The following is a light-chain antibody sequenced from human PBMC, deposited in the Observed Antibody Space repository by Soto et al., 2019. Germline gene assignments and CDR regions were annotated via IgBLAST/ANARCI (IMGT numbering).Light chain of an antibody. Sequence: EIVLTQSPATLALSPGERATLSCGASQSVGSSLAWYQQKPGQAPRLLIYDASNRGTDIPARFSGSGSGTDFTLTISSPEPEDFALYYCQHRSGWPPGATFGQGTRLEIK. J-gene: IGKJ5*01. CDR1: QSVGSS. CDR2: DAS. V-gene: IGKV3-11*01. CDR3: QHRSGWPPGAT.